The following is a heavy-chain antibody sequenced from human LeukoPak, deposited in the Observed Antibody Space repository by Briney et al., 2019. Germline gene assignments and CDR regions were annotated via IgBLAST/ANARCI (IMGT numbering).Heavy chain of an antibody. V-gene: IGHV1-69*04. CDR1: GGTFSTYA. Sequence: ASVKVSCKASGGTFSTYAISWVRQAPGQGLEWVGRIVPILGTANYAQNFQGRVTITADRSTTTAYMELSSLRYEDTAVYYCARVPQGSSWPYYFDYWGQGTLVIVSS. CDR3: ARVPQGSSWPYYFDY. D-gene: IGHD6-13*01. J-gene: IGHJ4*02. CDR2: IVPILGTA.